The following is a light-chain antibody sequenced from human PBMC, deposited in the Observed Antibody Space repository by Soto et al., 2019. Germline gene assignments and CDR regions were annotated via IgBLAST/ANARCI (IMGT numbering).Light chain of an antibody. J-gene: IGKJ2*01. Sequence: DIVMTQSPLSLPVTPGEPASISCRSSQSLLHSNGYNYLDWYLQKPGQSPQLLIYLGSNRASGVPERFSGSGSGKDFTLKISRVEAEDVGVYYCMQALQTPRYTFGQGTKLEIK. V-gene: IGKV2-28*01. CDR2: LGS. CDR3: MQALQTPRYT. CDR1: QSLLHSNGYNY.